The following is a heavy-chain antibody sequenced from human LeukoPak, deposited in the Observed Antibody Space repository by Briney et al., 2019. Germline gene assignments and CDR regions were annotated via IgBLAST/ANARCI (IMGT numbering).Heavy chain of an antibody. Sequence: PSETLSLTCSVSGGSISSRVHYWGWIRQPPGKGLEWIGSIYYSGSTYYNPSLTSRVTISMDMSKNQFSLKLTSVTAADTAVYYCARHERFGGLSDYWGQGTLVTVPA. D-gene: IGHD3-10*01. V-gene: IGHV4-39*01. J-gene: IGHJ4*02. CDR1: GGSISSRVHY. CDR2: IYYSGST. CDR3: ARHERFGGLSDY.